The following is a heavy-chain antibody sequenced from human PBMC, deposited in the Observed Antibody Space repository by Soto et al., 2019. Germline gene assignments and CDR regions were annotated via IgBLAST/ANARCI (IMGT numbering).Heavy chain of an antibody. J-gene: IGHJ4*02. CDR1: DGSISSCCYY. CDR3: ARDQGYFDY. Sequence: TPSLTCTVSDGSISSCCYYWSWIRQHPGKGLEWIGYIYYSGSTYYNPSLKSRVTISVDTSKNQFSLKLSSVTAADTAVYYCARDQGYFDYWGQGTLVTVSS. D-gene: IGHD2-15*01. CDR2: IYYSGST. V-gene: IGHV4-31*03.